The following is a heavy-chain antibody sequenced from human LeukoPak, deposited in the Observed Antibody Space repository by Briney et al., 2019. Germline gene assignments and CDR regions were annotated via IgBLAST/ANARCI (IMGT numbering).Heavy chain of an antibody. CDR1: GGSFSGYH. J-gene: IGHJ4*02. Sequence: SETLSLTCAVYGGSFSGYHWTWIRQSPGKGLEWIGDINPSGSTNYNPSLKSRVTISVDTSKNQFSLKLSSVTAADTAVYYCARGGVRDTAMVRYYYDSSGYYFDYWGQGTLVTVSS. CDR2: INPSGST. CDR3: ARGGVRDTAMVRYYYDSSGYYFDY. V-gene: IGHV4-34*01. D-gene: IGHD3-22*01.